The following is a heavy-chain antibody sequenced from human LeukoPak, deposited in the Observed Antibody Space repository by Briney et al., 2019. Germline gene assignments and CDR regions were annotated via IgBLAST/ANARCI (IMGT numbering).Heavy chain of an antibody. CDR2: IKGDGSST. D-gene: IGHD3-16*01. CDR1: GFTFSSFW. J-gene: IGHJ4*02. CDR3: ARGGGGLGY. V-gene: IGHV3-74*01. Sequence: PGGSLRLSCAASGFTFSSFWMHWVRQAPGKGLEWVSSIKGDGSSTNCADSVKGRFTISRDNAKNTLYLQMNSLRAEDTAVYYCARGGGGLGYWGQGTLVTVSS.